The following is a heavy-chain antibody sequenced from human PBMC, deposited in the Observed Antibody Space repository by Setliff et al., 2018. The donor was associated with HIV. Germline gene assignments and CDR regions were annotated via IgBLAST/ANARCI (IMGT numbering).Heavy chain of an antibody. CDR1: GFTFSNAW. CDR3: TTDACSSPRCYNGDLDY. J-gene: IGHJ4*02. Sequence: PGGSLRLSCAASGFTFSNAWMSWVRQAPGKGLEWVGRIKTKTDGGTTDYAAPVKGRFTISRDDSKNTLYLQMNSLETEDTAVYYCTTDACSSPRCYNGDLDYWGQGTLVTVSS. V-gene: IGHV3-15*01. CDR2: IKTKTDGGTT. D-gene: IGHD2-2*02.